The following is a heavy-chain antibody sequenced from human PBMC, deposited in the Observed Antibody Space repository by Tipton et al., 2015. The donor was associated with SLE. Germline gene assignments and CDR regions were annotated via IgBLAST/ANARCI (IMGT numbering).Heavy chain of an antibody. J-gene: IGHJ4*02. V-gene: IGHV3-21*03. D-gene: IGHD3-22*01. Sequence: SLRLSCAASGFTFSSYSMNWVRQAPGKGLEWVSSISSSTSYIYYADSVKGRFTISRDNAKNSLYLQMNSLRAEDTAVYYCAREIYYYDSSGSLADYWGQGTLVTVSS. CDR3: AREIYYYDSSGSLADY. CDR1: GFTFSSYS. CDR2: ISSSTSYI.